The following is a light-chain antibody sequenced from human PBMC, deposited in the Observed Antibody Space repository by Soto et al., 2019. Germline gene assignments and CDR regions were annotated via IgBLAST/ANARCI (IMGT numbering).Light chain of an antibody. Sequence: DIQMTQSPSSLSASVGDRVTITCRASQSISSYLNWYQQKPGKAPKLLIYAASSLQSGVPSRFSGSGSGTDFTLTISSMQTEDFATYYFQQSYSTPPTVGQGTKLEIK. CDR1: QSISSY. V-gene: IGKV1-39*01. J-gene: IGKJ2*01. CDR3: QQSYSTPPT. CDR2: AAS.